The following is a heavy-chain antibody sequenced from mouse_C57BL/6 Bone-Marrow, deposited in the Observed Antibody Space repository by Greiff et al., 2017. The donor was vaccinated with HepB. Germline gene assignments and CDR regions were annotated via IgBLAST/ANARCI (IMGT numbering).Heavy chain of an antibody. Sequence: QVQLKQPGAELVKPGASVKLSCKASGYTFTEYTIHWVKQRSGQGLEWIGWLYPGSGSIKYNEKFKDKATLTADKSSSTVYMELSRLTSEDSAVYFCARHGDYGNYLYYFDYWGQGTTLTVSS. J-gene: IGHJ2*01. CDR1: GYTFTEYT. CDR3: ARHGDYGNYLYYFDY. D-gene: IGHD2-1*01. CDR2: LYPGSGSI. V-gene: IGHV1-62-2*01.